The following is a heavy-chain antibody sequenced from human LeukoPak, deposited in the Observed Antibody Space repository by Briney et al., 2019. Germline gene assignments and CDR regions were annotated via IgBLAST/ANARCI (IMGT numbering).Heavy chain of an antibody. V-gene: IGHV3-23*01. CDR1: GFTFSSYA. CDR3: AKGEEYYDFWSGFYSYFHH. Sequence: PGGSLRLSCAASGFTFSSYAMSWVRQAPGKGLEWVSVISGSGGTTYYVDSVKGRFIISRDNSKNTLYLEMNSLRAEDTAVYYCAKGEEYYDFWSGFYSYFHHWGQGTLVTVSS. CDR2: ISGSGGTT. D-gene: IGHD3-3*01. J-gene: IGHJ1*01.